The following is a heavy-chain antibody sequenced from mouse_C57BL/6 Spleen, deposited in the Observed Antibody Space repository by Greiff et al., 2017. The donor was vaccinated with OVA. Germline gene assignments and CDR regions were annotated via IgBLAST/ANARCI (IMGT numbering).Heavy chain of an antibody. D-gene: IGHD3-3*01. CDR2: ISDGGSYT. J-gene: IGHJ2*01. CDR3: ARRRDNYFDY. Sequence: EVKLMESGGGLVKPGGSLKLSCAASGFTFSSYAMSWVRQTPEKRLEWVATISDGGSYTYYPDNVKGRFPISRDNAKNNLYLQMSHLKSEDTAMYYCARRRDNYFDYWGQGTTLTVSS. V-gene: IGHV5-4*03. CDR1: GFTFSSYA.